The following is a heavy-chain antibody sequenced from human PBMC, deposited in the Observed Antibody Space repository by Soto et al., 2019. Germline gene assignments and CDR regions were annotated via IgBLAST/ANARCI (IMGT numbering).Heavy chain of an antibody. J-gene: IGHJ4*02. CDR3: AHQGPEDWPVDY. CDR2: IYCDDSK. Sequence: QITLKESGPALVRPTQTLTLTCAFSGFSLSTSGVGVGWIRQPPGKALEWLAVIYCDDSKHYSPSLRSRLTTAKETTSNLVILMLTNIDPKDAVYYFCAHQGPEDWPVDYWGEGTLVTVSS. CDR1: GFSLSTSGVG. V-gene: IGHV2-5*02. D-gene: IGHD3-9*01.